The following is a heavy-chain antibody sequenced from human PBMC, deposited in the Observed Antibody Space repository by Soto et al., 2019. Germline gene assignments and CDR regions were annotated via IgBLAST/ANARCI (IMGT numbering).Heavy chain of an antibody. CDR2: IWYDGSNK. Sequence: QVQLVESGGGVVQPGRSLRLSCAASGFTFSSYGMHWVRQAPGKGLEWVAVIWYDGSNKYYADSVKGRFTIYRDNSKNTLYLQMNSLRAEDTAVYYCGVVTAIQGDDAFDIWGQGTMVTVSS. CDR1: GFTFSSYG. D-gene: IGHD2-21*02. J-gene: IGHJ3*02. CDR3: GVVTAIQGDDAFDI. V-gene: IGHV3-33*01.